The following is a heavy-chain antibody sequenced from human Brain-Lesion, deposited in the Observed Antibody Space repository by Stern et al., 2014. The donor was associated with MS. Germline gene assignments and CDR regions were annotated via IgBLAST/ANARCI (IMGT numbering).Heavy chain of an antibody. V-gene: IGHV4-39*01. Sequence: VQLVESGPGLVKPSETLSLTCTVAGGSVSSTSYAWAWIRQPPGKGLEWIGTIYYSGNTHSIPSLKGRTPISLDTPKIQFPLQLRFVTAADTAVYYCAGEEDIRYCSGGSCTGNWFDPWGQGTLVTVSS. D-gene: IGHD2-15*01. CDR3: AGEEDIRYCSGGSCTGNWFDP. J-gene: IGHJ5*02. CDR2: IYYSGNT. CDR1: GGSVSSTSYA.